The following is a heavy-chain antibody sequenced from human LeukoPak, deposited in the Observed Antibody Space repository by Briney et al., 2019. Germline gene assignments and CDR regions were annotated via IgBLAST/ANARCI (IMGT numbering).Heavy chain of an antibody. CDR3: ARAGGYGLIDY. Sequence: SETLSLTCAVYGGSLSAYYWTWIRQPPGKGLEWIGEINHGGSTNYNPSLKSRVTISLDTSKNQFSLKVGSMTAADTAVYYCARAGGYGLIDYWGQGTMVTVSS. V-gene: IGHV4-34*01. D-gene: IGHD5-18*01. CDR2: INHGGST. J-gene: IGHJ4*02. CDR1: GGSLSAYY.